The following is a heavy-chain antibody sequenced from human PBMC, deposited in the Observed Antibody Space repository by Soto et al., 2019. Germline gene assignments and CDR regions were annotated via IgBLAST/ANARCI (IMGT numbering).Heavy chain of an antibody. Sequence: QVQLVQSGAEVKKPGASVKVSCKASGYTFTSYGISWVRQAPGQGLEWMGWISAYNGNTNYAQKLQGRVTMTTDTPTSTAYMELRSLRSDDTAVYYCARGARVVPAVSPNWFDPWGQGTLVTVSS. CDR1: GYTFTSYG. J-gene: IGHJ5*02. V-gene: IGHV1-18*01. CDR3: ARGARVVPAVSPNWFDP. D-gene: IGHD2-2*01. CDR2: ISAYNGNT.